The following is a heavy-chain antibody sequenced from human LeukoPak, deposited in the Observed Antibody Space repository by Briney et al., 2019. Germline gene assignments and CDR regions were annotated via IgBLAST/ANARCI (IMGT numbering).Heavy chain of an antibody. CDR1: GGSLRGYY. Sequence: SETLSLTCAVSGGSLRGYYWSWIRQPPGKGLEWIGYIYYSGSTNYNPSLKSRVTISVDTSKNQFSLKLSSVTAADTAVYYCAREAYCGGDCYSGFDYWGQGTLVTVSS. CDR2: IYYSGST. V-gene: IGHV4-59*01. J-gene: IGHJ4*02. CDR3: AREAYCGGDCYSGFDY. D-gene: IGHD2-21*02.